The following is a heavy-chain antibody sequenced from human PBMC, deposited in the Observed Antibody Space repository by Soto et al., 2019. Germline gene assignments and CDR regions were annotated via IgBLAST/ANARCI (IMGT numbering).Heavy chain of an antibody. D-gene: IGHD2-8*01. CDR1: GYSFTDYH. CDR2: INPKSGGT. J-gene: IGHJ6*02. CDR3: ARGDSTDCSNGVCSFFYNHGMDA. Sequence: ASVKVSGEASGYSFTDYHMHWVRQAPGQGLEWLGRINPKSGGTSTAQKFQGWVTMTTDTSISTASMELTRLTSDDTAIYYCARGDSTDCSNGVCSFFYNHGMDAWGPGTPVTVSS. V-gene: IGHV1-2*04.